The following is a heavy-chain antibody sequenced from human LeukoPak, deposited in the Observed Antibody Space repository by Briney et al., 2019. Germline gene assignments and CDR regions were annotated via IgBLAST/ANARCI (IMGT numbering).Heavy chain of an antibody. Sequence: GASVKVSCKASGYTFTSYGISWVRQAPGQGLEWMGWISAYNGNTNYAQKLQGRVTMATDTSTSTAYMELRSLRSDDTAVYYCARGTYYYDSSGYRLDAFDIWGQGTMVTVSS. CDR3: ARGTYYYDSSGYRLDAFDI. CDR2: ISAYNGNT. J-gene: IGHJ3*02. V-gene: IGHV1-18*01. CDR1: GYTFTSYG. D-gene: IGHD3-22*01.